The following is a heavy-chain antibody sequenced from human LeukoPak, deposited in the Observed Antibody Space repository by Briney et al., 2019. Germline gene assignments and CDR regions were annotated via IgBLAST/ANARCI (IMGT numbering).Heavy chain of an antibody. D-gene: IGHD1-26*01. CDR3: AKDSKTYSGSYGVDY. CDR1: GFTFSSNG. J-gene: IGHJ4*02. Sequence: GGSLRLSCAASGFTFSSNGMHWVRQAPGKGLEWVAFIRYDGSNKYYADSVKGRFTISRDNSKNTLYLQMNSLRAEDTAVYYCAKDSKTYSGSYGVDYWGQGTLVTVSS. CDR2: IRYDGSNK. V-gene: IGHV3-30*02.